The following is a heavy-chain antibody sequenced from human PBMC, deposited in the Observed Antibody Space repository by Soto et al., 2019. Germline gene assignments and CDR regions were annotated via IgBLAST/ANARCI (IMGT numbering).Heavy chain of an antibody. J-gene: IGHJ6*02. CDR3: ARETTSVTTPYGMDV. CDR1: GYSFTSYW. Sequence: GESLKIACNGSGYSFTSYWISWVRQMPGKGLEWMGRIDPSDSYTNYSPSFQGHVTISADKSISTAYLQWSSLKASDTAMYYCARETTSVTTPYGMDVWGQGTTVTVSS. V-gene: IGHV5-10-1*01. CDR2: IDPSDSYT. D-gene: IGHD4-4*01.